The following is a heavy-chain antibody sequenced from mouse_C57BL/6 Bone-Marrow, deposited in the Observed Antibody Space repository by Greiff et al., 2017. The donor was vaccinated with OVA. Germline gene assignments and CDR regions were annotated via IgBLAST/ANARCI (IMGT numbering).Heavy chain of an antibody. CDR3: AREGLGAGGTQEDY. CDR2: IYPGDGDT. Sequence: QVQLQQSGPELVKPGASVKISCKASGYAFSSSWMNWVKQRPGKGLEWIGRIYPGDGDTNYNGKFKGKATLTADKSSSTAYMQLSSLTSEDSAVYFCAREGLGAGGTQEDYWGQGTTLTVSS. J-gene: IGHJ2*01. V-gene: IGHV1-82*01. CDR1: GYAFSSSW. D-gene: IGHD3-3*01.